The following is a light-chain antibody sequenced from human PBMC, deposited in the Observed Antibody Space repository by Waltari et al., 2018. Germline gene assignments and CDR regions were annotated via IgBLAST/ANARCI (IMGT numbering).Light chain of an antibody. V-gene: IGLV3-10*01. CDR3: WSTDSSGYYGV. CDR1: ELPKIK. J-gene: IGLJ3*02. Sequence: SYELTQAPSVSVSPGQTASLTCSGNELPKIKVFWYQQKSGQAPVLVIYEDNKRPSGIPERFSGSTSDTLATLTISGAQVDDESDFYCWSTDSSGYYGVFGGGTKLTVL. CDR2: EDN.